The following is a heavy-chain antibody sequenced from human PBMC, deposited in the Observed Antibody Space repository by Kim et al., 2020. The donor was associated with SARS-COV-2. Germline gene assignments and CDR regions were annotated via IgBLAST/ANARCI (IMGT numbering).Heavy chain of an antibody. CDR1: GFTFSSCA. D-gene: IGHD3-10*01. Sequence: GGSLRLSCAASGFTFSSCAIHWVRQAPGKWLEWVAVISYDGSNKNYADSVKGRVTISRDNAKNTLYLQMNSLRAEDTAVYYCSRVSWVGLRGFTYF. CDR3: SRVSWVGLRGFTYF. V-gene: IGHV3-30-3*01. CDR2: ISYDGSNK. J-gene: IGHJ1*01.